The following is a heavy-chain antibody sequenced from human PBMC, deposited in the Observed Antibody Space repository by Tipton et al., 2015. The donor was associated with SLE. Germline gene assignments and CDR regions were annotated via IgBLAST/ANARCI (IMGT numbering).Heavy chain of an antibody. CDR1: GYTFTSSG. CDR3: ARLQRGGSGTVWGGWLDP. CDR2: ISVYNGYT. J-gene: IGHJ5*02. V-gene: IGHV1-18*01. Sequence: QSGAAVKKPGASVKVSCKASGYTFTSSGISWVRQAPGQGLEWMGWISVYNGYTNYAQKLQGRVTMTTDTSTSTAYMDLRSLRSDDTAIYYCARLQRGGSGTVWGGWLDPWGQGTLVTVSS. D-gene: IGHD3-10*01.